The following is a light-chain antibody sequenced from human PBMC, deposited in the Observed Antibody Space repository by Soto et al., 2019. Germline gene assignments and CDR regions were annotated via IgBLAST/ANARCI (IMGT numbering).Light chain of an antibody. V-gene: IGKV3-11*01. Sequence: EIVLTQSPATVSLSPGERATLSCRASQSVSSYLAWYQQKPGQAPRLLIYDASNRATGIPARFSGSGSGTDFTLTISSLEPEDFAVYYCQQRTDRPPWTFGQGTKVDIK. CDR2: DAS. CDR1: QSVSSY. CDR3: QQRTDRPPWT. J-gene: IGKJ1*01.